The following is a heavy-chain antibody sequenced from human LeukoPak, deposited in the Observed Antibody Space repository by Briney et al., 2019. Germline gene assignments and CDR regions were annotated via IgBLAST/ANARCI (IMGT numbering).Heavy chain of an antibody. J-gene: IGHJ5*02. CDR2: IYYSGST. CDR1: GGSISTTTYY. CDR3: AGLLNGGVSHWFDP. Sequence: SEILSLTCSVSGGSISTTTYYWGWIRQPPGKGLEWIGIIYYSGSTYYNPSLKSRVTISVDTSKNQFSLRLSSVTAADTAVYFCAGLLNGGVSHWFDPWGQGTLVTVSS. V-gene: IGHV4-39*01. D-gene: IGHD7-27*01.